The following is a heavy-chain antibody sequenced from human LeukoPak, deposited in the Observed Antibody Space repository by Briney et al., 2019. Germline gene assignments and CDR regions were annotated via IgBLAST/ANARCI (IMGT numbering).Heavy chain of an antibody. CDR1: GFTFSSYR. Sequence: GGSLRLSCTASGFTFSSYRMSWVRQAPGKGLEWVAIIKQGGSEKYYVDSVKGRFTISRDNAKNSLYLQMNSLRAEDTAVYYRAREPAPWELLYYFDYWGQGTLVTVSS. J-gene: IGHJ4*02. CDR3: AREPAPWELLYYFDY. D-gene: IGHD1-26*01. CDR2: IKQGGSEK. V-gene: IGHV3-7*01.